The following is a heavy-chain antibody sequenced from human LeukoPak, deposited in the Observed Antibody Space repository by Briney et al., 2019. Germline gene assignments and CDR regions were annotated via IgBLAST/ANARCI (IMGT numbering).Heavy chain of an antibody. CDR1: GFTYTKHA. V-gene: IGHV3-30*04. CDR3: AKIGGNVVY. D-gene: IGHD4-23*01. CDR2: ISYDGSNK. Sequence: GGSLRLSCAASGFTYTKHAMHWVRQAPGKGLEWVAVISYDGSNKKYADSVKGRFTISRDNSKNTLYLQMNSLRVEDTAVYYCAKIGGNVVYWGQGTLVTVSS. J-gene: IGHJ4*02.